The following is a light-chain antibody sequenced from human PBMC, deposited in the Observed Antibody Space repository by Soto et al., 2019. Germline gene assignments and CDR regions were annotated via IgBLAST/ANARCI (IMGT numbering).Light chain of an antibody. J-gene: IGKJ1*01. V-gene: IGKV3D-15*01. CDR3: QQYNTWPWT. CDR1: QSISTN. CDR2: GAS. Sequence: EIVLTQSPVTLSVSPGERATPSCRASQSISTNLAWYQQKPGQAPRLLIYGASTRATGIPARFSGSGSGTEFTLTISSLQSEDFAVYYCQQYNTWPWTFGQGTKVDIK.